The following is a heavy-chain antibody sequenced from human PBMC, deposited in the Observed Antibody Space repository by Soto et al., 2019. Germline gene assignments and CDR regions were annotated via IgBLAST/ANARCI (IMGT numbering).Heavy chain of an antibody. CDR1: GFTFSDYY. V-gene: IGHV3-11*06. D-gene: IGHD5-12*01. Sequence: GGSLRLSFAPSGFTFSDYYITWIRQAPGKGLEWVSYISSSSSYTNYADSVKGRFTISRDNAKNSLYLQMNSLRPEDTAVYYCARDGYRYGNYYGMDVWGQGTTVTVSS. CDR3: ARDGYRYGNYYGMDV. J-gene: IGHJ6*02. CDR2: ISSSSSYT.